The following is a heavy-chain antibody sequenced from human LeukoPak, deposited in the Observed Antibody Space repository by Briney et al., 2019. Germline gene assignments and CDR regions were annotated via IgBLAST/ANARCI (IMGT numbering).Heavy chain of an antibody. CDR1: GFTFSSYA. CDR2: ISYDGSNK. CDR3: ARWGYSSSWYYFDY. Sequence: GGSLRLSCAASGFTFSSYAMHWVRQAPGKGLEWVAVISYDGSNKYYADSVKGRFTISRDNSKNTLYLQMNSLRAEDTAVYYCARWGYSSSWYYFDYWGQGTLVTASS. D-gene: IGHD6-13*01. J-gene: IGHJ4*02. V-gene: IGHV3-30*01.